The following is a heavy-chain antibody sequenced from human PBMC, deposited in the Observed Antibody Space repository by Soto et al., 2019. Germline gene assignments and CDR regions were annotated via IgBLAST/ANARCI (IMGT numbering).Heavy chain of an antibody. CDR2: ISAYNGNT. Sequence: VASVKVSCKTSGYTFTSYGISWVRQAPGQGLEWMGCISAYNGNTNYAQKLQGRVTMTTDTSTSTAYMELRSLRSDDTAVYYCASFTFGWTGVFDYGGQGTLVPVSS. CDR3: ASFTFGWTGVFDY. D-gene: IGHD3-16*01. J-gene: IGHJ4*02. CDR1: GYTFTSYG. V-gene: IGHV1-18*04.